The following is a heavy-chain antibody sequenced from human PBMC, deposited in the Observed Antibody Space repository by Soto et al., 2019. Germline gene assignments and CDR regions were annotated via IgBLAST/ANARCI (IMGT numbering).Heavy chain of an antibody. J-gene: IGHJ2*01. V-gene: IGHV4-61*03. D-gene: IGHD3-22*01. Sequence: QVQLQESGPGLVKPSETLSLTCSVSGGSVSNASFYWTWIRQAPGTGLEYIGYIFYTGVTNYNPSLSSRVTISLDTSKNYFSLKLNSMTAADTAVYYCVRVLDSSWYADLWGRGTLLTVSS. CDR1: GGSVSNASFY. CDR3: VRVLDSSWYADL. CDR2: IFYTGVT.